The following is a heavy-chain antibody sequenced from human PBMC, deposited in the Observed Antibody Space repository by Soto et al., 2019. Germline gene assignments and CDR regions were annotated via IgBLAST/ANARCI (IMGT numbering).Heavy chain of an antibody. V-gene: IGHV4-34*01. J-gene: IGHJ6*03. CDR1: GGSFSGYY. CDR2: INHSGST. Sequence: SETLSLTCAVYGGSFSGYYWSWIRQPPGKGLEWIGEINHSGSTNYNPSLKSRVTISVDTSKNQFSLKLSSVTAADTAVYYCARVSTTGNYYMDVWGKGTTVTVSS. D-gene: IGHD4-4*01. CDR3: ARVSTTGNYYMDV.